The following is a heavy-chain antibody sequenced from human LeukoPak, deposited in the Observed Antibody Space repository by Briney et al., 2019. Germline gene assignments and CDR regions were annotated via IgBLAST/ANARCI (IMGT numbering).Heavy chain of an antibody. V-gene: IGHV4-34*01. D-gene: IGHD3-10*01. J-gene: IGHJ5*02. CDR3: ARLYYGSGPGT. CDR2: INHSGST. Sequence: SETLSLTCAVYGGSFSGYYWSWIRQPPGKGLEWIGEINHSGSTNYNPSLKSRVTISVDTSKNQFSLKLSSVTAADTAVYYCARLYYGSGPGTWGQGTLVTVSS. CDR1: GGSFSGYY.